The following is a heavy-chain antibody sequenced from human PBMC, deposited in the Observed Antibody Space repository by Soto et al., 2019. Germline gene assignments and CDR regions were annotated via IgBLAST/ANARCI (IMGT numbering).Heavy chain of an antibody. CDR3: AKDHRIDNGDYVNCFDP. J-gene: IGHJ5*02. CDR2: ISYDGSNK. CDR1: GFTFSSYG. D-gene: IGHD4-17*01. V-gene: IGHV3-30*18. Sequence: QVQLVESGGGVVQPGRSLRLSCAASGFTFSSYGMHWVRQAPGKGLEWVAVISYDGSNKYYADSVKGRFTISRDNSKNTLYLQMNSLRAEDTAVYYCAKDHRIDNGDYVNCFDPWGQGTLVTVSS.